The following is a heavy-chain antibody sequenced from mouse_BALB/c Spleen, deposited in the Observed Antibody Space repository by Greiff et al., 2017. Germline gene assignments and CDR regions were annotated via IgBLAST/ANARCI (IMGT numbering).Heavy chain of an antibody. Sequence: DVKLVESGPELVKPGASMKISCKASGYSFTGYTMNWVKQSHGKNLEWIGLINPYNGGTSYNQKFKGKATLTVDKSSSTAYMELLSLTSEDSAVYYCARRDYDYERGAMDYWGQGTSVTVSS. D-gene: IGHD2-4*01. CDR2: INPYNGGT. CDR3: ARRDYDYERGAMDY. V-gene: IGHV1-18*01. J-gene: IGHJ4*01. CDR1: GYSFTGYT.